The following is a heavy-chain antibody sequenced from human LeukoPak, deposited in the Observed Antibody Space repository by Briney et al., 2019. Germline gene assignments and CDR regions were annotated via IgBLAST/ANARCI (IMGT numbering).Heavy chain of an antibody. Sequence: AETLSLTCSVSGDSITSGEYYWAWLRQPPGKGLEWLGSVYYSGSIKYNPSLKGRVSISRDMSKNQFSLNLNSVNATDTAVYYCARRDYAAWFDPWGQGTLVTVSS. CDR3: ARRDYAAWFDP. CDR1: GDSITSGEYY. D-gene: IGHD4/OR15-4a*01. V-gene: IGHV4-39*07. CDR2: VYYSGSI. J-gene: IGHJ5*02.